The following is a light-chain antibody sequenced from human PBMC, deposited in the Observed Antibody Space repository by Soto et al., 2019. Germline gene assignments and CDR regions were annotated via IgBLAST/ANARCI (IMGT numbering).Light chain of an antibody. V-gene: IGKV1-5*03. CDR1: QSVASW. Sequence: DIQMTQSPSTLSASVGDRVTITCRASQSVASWLAWYQQKPGKPPKLLISGASSSESGVPSRFSGSGSGTEFTLIISSLQPDDSATYYCQQYDSYPLTFGGGTKVDIK. CDR3: QQYDSYPLT. J-gene: IGKJ4*01. CDR2: GAS.